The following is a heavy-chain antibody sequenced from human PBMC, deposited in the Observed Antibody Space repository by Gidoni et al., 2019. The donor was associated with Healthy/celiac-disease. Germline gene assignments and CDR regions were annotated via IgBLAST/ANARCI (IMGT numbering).Heavy chain of an antibody. J-gene: IGHJ6*02. V-gene: IGHV3-23*01. CDR2: ISGSGGST. CDR3: AKGVTPAGDIVVAYYYYYYGMDV. CDR1: GFTFSSYA. Sequence: EVQLLESGGGLVQPGGALRLSCAASGFTFSSYATGWVRQAPGKGLGWVSAISGSGGSTYYADSVKGRFTISRDNSKNTLYLQMNSLRAEDTAVYYCAKGVTPAGDIVVAYYYYYYGMDVWGQGTTVTVSS. D-gene: IGHD2-15*01.